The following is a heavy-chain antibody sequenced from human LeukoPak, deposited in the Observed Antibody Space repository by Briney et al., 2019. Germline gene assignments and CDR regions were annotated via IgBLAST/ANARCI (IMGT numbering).Heavy chain of an antibody. J-gene: IGHJ4*02. D-gene: IGHD4-17*01. Sequence: PGGSLRLSCVASGFTFTSYAMSWVRQAPGKGLEWVSAISGGGGSIYYADSVKGRFTISRDNAKNSLYLQMNSLRAEDTAVYYCAGSDGINDYGDYCDYWGQGTLVTVSS. V-gene: IGHV3-23*01. CDR3: AGSDGINDYGDYCDY. CDR1: GFTFTSYA. CDR2: ISGGGGSI.